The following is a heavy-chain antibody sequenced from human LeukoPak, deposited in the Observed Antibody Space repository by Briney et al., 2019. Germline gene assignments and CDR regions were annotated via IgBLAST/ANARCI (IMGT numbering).Heavy chain of an antibody. J-gene: IGHJ4*02. CDR1: GGTFSSYA. D-gene: IGHD5-24*01. CDR3: AAQRDPRPFDH. Sequence: ASVKVSCKASGGTFSSYAISWVRQAPGQGLEWMGWLNPGPGGTLYAQKFQGRVTMTRDMSMTTAYMELTELRSDDTAVYYCAAQRDPRPFDHWGQGTLITVSS. V-gene: IGHV1-2*02. CDR2: LNPGPGGT.